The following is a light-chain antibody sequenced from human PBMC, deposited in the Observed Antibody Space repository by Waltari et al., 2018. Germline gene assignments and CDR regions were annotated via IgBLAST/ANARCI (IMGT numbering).Light chain of an antibody. J-gene: IGLJ3*02. Sequence: SYVLTQPPSVSVAPGKTARITCGGNDIGRKTVHWYQQRPGRAPLLVIYYDSDRPSVIPERLSGAKSGNTATLTISRVEVGDEADYYCQVWDRGAHWVFGGGTKLTVL. CDR2: YDS. CDR1: DIGRKT. V-gene: IGLV3-21*04. CDR3: QVWDRGAHWV.